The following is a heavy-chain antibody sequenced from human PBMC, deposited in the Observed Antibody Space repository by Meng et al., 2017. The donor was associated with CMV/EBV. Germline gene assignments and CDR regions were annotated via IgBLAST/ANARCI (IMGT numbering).Heavy chain of an antibody. J-gene: IGHJ4*02. D-gene: IGHD5-24*01. Sequence: GESLKISCAASGLTLSSYAMSRVRQASGKGLEWVSVIYSGGSSTYYADSVKGRFTISRDNSKNTLYLQMNSLRAEDTAVYYCAKPSTRDGYNYDYWGQGTLVTVSS. CDR3: AKPSTRDGYNYDY. V-gene: IGHV3-23*03. CDR1: GLTLSSYA. CDR2: IYSGGSST.